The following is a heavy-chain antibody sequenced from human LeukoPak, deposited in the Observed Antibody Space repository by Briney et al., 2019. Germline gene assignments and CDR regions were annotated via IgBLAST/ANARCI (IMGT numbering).Heavy chain of an antibody. Sequence: GGSLRLSCVASGFTFSSHAMSWVRQAPGKGLEWVSGISVSGGSTYYADSVKGRFTISRDNSKNTLYLQMNSLRAEDTAVYYCAKDPVADYYVSSGPPYYFDYWGQGTLVTVSS. V-gene: IGHV3-23*01. CDR1: GFTFSSHA. D-gene: IGHD3-22*01. CDR2: ISVSGGST. CDR3: AKDPVADYYVSSGPPYYFDY. J-gene: IGHJ4*02.